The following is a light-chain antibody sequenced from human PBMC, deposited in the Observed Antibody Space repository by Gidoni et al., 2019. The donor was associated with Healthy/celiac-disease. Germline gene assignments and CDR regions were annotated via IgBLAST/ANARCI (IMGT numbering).Light chain of an antibody. CDR1: SSNIGAGYD. V-gene: IGLV1-40*01. J-gene: IGLJ3*02. Sequence: QSVLTQPPSVTGAPGRMVTISCTGSSSNIGAGYDVHWYQQVPGTAPKLLIYGNSNRPSGVPDRFSGSKSGTSASLAITGLQAEDEADYYCQSYDSSLSGWVFGGGTKLTVL. CDR3: QSYDSSLSGWV. CDR2: GNS.